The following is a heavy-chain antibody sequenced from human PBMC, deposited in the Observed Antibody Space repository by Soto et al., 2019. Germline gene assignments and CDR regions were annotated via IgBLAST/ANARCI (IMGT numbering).Heavy chain of an antibody. V-gene: IGHV3-23*01. Sequence: EVQLLESGGGLVQPGGSLRLSCAAAGFTFSNYALTWVRQSPGMGLEWVSTFSGSGGSTYYADSVRGRFTISRDNSKNTLFLQMNSLRVEDTAIYYCARDWTGDTCPCLDVWGQGTTVSVSS. CDR3: ARDWTGDTCPCLDV. D-gene: IGHD3-3*01. CDR2: FSGSGGST. CDR1: GFTFSNYA. J-gene: IGHJ6*02.